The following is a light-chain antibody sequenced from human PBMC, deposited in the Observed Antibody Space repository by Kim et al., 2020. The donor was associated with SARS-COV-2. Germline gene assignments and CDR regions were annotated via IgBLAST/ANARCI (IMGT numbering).Light chain of an antibody. CDR3: QQRSNWPPIT. CDR1: QSVSSY. V-gene: IGKV3-11*01. J-gene: IGKJ5*01. CDR2: DAS. Sequence: EIVLTQSPATLSLSPGERATLSGRASQSVSSYLAWYQQKPGQAPRLLIYDASNRATGIPARFSGSGSGTDFTLTISSLEPEDFAVYYWQQRSNWPPITFGQGTRREIK.